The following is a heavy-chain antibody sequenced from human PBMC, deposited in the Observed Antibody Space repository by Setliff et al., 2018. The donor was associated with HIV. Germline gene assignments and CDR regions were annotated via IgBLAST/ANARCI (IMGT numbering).Heavy chain of an antibody. Sequence: SETLSLTCAFYGESMSGYFWTWIRQSPGTGLEWLGEIAHSGGTNYKSSLKSRLTISVDPSRNQFSLMLTSVTVADTAVYYCVRGWDDKVSTISAPYYYYMDVWGKGTTVTVSS. V-gene: IGHV4-34*01. CDR2: IAHSGGT. CDR3: VRGWDDKVSTISAPYYYYMDV. J-gene: IGHJ6*03. D-gene: IGHD5-12*01. CDR1: GESMSGYF.